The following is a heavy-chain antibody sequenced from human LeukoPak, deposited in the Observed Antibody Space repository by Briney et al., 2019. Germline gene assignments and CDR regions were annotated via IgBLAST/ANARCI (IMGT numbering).Heavy chain of an antibody. CDR3: ARFRSAVAGTYNYYYLDV. CDR1: DGSISSYY. D-gene: IGHD6-19*01. V-gene: IGHV4-59*01. Sequence: SETLSLTCTVSDGSISSYYWSWIRLPPGKGLEYIGYVSYSGTTNYNPSLKSRLTISLDTSKNQISLRLSSVTAADMAVYYCARFRSAVAGTYNYYYLDVWGKGTTVTVSS. J-gene: IGHJ6*03. CDR2: VSYSGTT.